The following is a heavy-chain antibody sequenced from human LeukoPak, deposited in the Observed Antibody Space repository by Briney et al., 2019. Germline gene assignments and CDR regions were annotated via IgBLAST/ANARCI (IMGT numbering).Heavy chain of an antibody. CDR2: ISWNSGSI. D-gene: IGHD1-26*01. Sequence: GGSLRLSCAASGFTLEDYAMPGARQAPGKGLGGVSGISWNSGSIGYADSVKGRFTISRDNAKNSLYLQMNSLRAEDTALYFCAKDIGKLLPRWYFDLWGRGTLVTVSS. CDR1: GFTLEDYA. J-gene: IGHJ2*01. CDR3: AKDIGKLLPRWYFDL. V-gene: IGHV3-9*01.